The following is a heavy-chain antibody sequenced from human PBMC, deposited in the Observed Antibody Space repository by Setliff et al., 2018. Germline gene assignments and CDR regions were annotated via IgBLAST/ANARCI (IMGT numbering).Heavy chain of an antibody. CDR3: ARIGGSTTVNLRGLFQTPPDAFAF. CDR2: LKYSGST. Sequence: PSETLSLTCTVSGGSISSSSYYWGWIRQPPGKGLEWIGSLKYSGSTYYNPSLKSRVTISVDTSKNQFSLKLNSVTAADTAVYYCARIGGSTTVNLRGLFQTPPDAFAFWGQWTMVAVSS. D-gene: IGHD4-17*01. CDR1: GGSISSSSYY. J-gene: IGHJ3*01. V-gene: IGHV4-39*07.